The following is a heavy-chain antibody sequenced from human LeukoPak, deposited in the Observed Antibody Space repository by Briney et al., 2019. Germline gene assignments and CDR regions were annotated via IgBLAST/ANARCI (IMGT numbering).Heavy chain of an antibody. CDR3: AKSDWFDP. V-gene: IGHV3-74*01. CDR2: IKSDGSSP. CDR1: GFTFSNYW. Sequence: GESLRLSCATSGFTFSNYWMSWLRQAPGKGLMWVSRIKSDGSSPTYAESVKGRFTTSRDNARKTLYLQMNSLRVDDTAVYYCAKSDWFDPWGRGTLVTVSS. J-gene: IGHJ5*02.